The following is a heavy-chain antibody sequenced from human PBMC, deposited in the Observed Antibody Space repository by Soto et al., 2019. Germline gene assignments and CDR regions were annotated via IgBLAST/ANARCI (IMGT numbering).Heavy chain of an antibody. CDR1: GYTFTSYY. V-gene: IGHV1-46*01. CDR3: ARDSPTVTGLGYDF. Sequence: HVQLVQSGAEVKKPGASVKISCKTSGYTFTSYYVHWVRQAPGQGLEWMGIVRPGNGRTTYTQRFQNRVTRTRHTSTSTVYMDLSSLRSEDTAMYYCARDSPTVTGLGYDFWGQGTPVTVSS. D-gene: IGHD6-19*01. J-gene: IGHJ4*02. CDR2: VRPGNGRT.